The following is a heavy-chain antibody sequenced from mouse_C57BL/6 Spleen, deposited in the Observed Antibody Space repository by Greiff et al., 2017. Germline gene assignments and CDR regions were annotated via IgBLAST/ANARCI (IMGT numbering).Heavy chain of an antibody. CDR1: GYTFTDYE. V-gene: IGHV1-15*01. CDR3: TRIAVDGYLYYFDY. D-gene: IGHD2-3*01. Sequence: QVQLQQSGAELVRPGASVTLSCKASGYTFTDYEMHWVKQTPVHGLEWIGAIDPETGGTAYNQKFKGKAILTADKSSSTAYMELRSLTSEDSAVYYCTRIAVDGYLYYFDYWGQGTTLTVSS. J-gene: IGHJ2*01. CDR2: IDPETGGT.